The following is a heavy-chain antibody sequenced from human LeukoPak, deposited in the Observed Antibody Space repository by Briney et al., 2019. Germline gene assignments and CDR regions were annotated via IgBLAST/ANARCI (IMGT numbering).Heavy chain of an antibody. CDR1: GFTFSSYG. V-gene: IGHV3-33*01. D-gene: IGHD1-1*01. CDR3: ASLSGTYPGWFDP. Sequence: PGRSLRLSCAAAGFTFSSYGMHWVRQAAGKGLELVAVICYDGSNKYYAHSVKGRFTIARDNSKNTLYLQMNSLRAEDTAVYSCASLSGTYPGWFDPWGQGTLVTVSS. CDR2: ICYDGSNK. J-gene: IGHJ5*02.